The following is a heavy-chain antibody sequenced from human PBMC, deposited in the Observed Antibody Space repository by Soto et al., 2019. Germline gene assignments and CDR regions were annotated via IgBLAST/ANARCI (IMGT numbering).Heavy chain of an antibody. J-gene: IGHJ2*01. Sequence: EVQLVESGGGLVQPGRSLRLSCAASGFAFDDYAMHWVRQAPGKGLEWVSGISWNSGSIGYADSVKGRFTISRDNAKISLYPQMKSLRAEDTALYYCAKWGSSGYGYWYFDLWGRGTLVTVSS. CDR2: ISWNSGSI. CDR3: AKWGSSGYGYWYFDL. D-gene: IGHD3-22*01. CDR1: GFAFDDYA. V-gene: IGHV3-9*01.